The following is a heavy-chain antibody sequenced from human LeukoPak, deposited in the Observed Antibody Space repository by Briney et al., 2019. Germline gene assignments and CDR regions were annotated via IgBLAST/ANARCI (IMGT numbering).Heavy chain of an antibody. Sequence: PSETLSLTCAVSGGSISSSNWWSWVRQPPGQGLEWIGEIYHSGSTNYNPSLKSRVTISVDKSKNQFSLKLSSVTAADTAVYYCARVRRDGYNSPDYWGQGTLVTVSS. D-gene: IGHD5-24*01. J-gene: IGHJ4*02. V-gene: IGHV4-4*02. CDR3: ARVRRDGYNSPDY. CDR1: GGSISSSNW. CDR2: IYHSGST.